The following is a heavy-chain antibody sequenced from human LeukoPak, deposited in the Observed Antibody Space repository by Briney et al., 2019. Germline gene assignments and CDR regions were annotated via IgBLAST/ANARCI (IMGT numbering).Heavy chain of an antibody. V-gene: IGHV3-7*01. J-gene: IGHJ4*02. D-gene: IGHD3-9*01. Sequence: PGGSLRLSCAASGFTFSSYWMSWVRQAPGKGREWVPNIKQDGSEKYYVDSVKGRFTISRDNAKNSLYLQMNSLRAEDTAVYYCARDLYYDILTGYHDYWGQGTLVTVSS. CDR3: ARDLYYDILTGYHDY. CDR1: GFTFSSYW. CDR2: IKQDGSEK.